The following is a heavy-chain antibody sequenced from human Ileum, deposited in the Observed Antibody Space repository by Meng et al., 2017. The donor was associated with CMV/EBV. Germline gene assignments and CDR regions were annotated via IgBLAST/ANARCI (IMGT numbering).Heavy chain of an antibody. Sequence: SETLSLTCTVSGGSISTGNYYWGWIRQPPGKGLEWIGSIYHSGSVYYNPSLKSRVTMSVDTPKNQFSLRLRSVTAADTAVYYCARDGVVLRLIWFDPWGQGTLVTVSS. CDR2: IYHSGSV. V-gene: IGHV4-39*07. J-gene: IGHJ5*02. CDR1: GGSISTGNYY. CDR3: ARDGVVLRLIWFDP. D-gene: IGHD2-2*01.